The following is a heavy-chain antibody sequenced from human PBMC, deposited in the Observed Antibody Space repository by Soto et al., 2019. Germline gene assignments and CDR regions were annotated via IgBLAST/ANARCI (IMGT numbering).Heavy chain of an antibody. D-gene: IGHD3-10*01. Sequence: SETLSLTCTVSGGSISSSSYYWGWIRQPPGKGLEWIGRIYYSGRTYYNPSLKSRVTISVDTSKNQFSLKLSSMTAADTAVYYCARGERSITMVRGVPPFHWFDPWGQGTLVTVSS. CDR2: IYYSGRT. J-gene: IGHJ5*02. V-gene: IGHV4-39*07. CDR3: ARGERSITMVRGVPPFHWFDP. CDR1: GGSISSSSYY.